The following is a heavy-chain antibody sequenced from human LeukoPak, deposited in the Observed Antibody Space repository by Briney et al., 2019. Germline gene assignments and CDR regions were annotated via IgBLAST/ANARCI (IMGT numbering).Heavy chain of an antibody. CDR3: ARDKESYYDFWSGHYYYMDV. Sequence: GASVKVSCKASGYTFTSYGISWVRQAPGQGLEWMGGIIPIFGTANYAQKFQGRVTITADESTSTAYMELSSLRSEDTAVYYCARDKESYYDFWSGHYYYMDVWGKGTTVTVSS. CDR2: IIPIFGTA. J-gene: IGHJ6*03. V-gene: IGHV1-69*13. CDR1: GYTFTSYG. D-gene: IGHD3-3*01.